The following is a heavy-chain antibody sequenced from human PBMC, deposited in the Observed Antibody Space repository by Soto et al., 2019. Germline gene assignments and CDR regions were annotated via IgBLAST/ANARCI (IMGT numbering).Heavy chain of an antibody. D-gene: IGHD3-3*01. Sequence: QITLNESGPTQVKPRQTLTLTCTFSGFSLTTSGVGVGWIRQSPGKAPEWLALIYWDDVKRYSPSLKSRLTIYKDTSKNQVVLTMADLDPADTATYYCAHRVLRTVFGLVTTTAIYFDFWGQGTPVAVSS. CDR2: IYWDDVK. J-gene: IGHJ4*02. V-gene: IGHV2-5*02. CDR1: GFSLTTSGVG. CDR3: AHRVLRTVFGLVTTTAIYFDF.